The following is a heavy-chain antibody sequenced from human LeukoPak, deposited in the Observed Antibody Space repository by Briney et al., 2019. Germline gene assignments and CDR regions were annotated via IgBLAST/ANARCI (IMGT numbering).Heavy chain of an antibody. J-gene: IGHJ4*01. CDR1: GFTFSSYG. Sequence: GGSLRLSCAASGFTFSSYGMHWVRQAPGKGLEWVAFIQYDGRNKYYADSVKGRFTISRDNSKNTLDLQMNSLRAEDTAVYYCAKDHNCGGDCYHDYCGQGTLVTVSS. V-gene: IGHV3-30*02. D-gene: IGHD2-21*02. CDR3: AKDHNCGGDCYHDY. CDR2: IQYDGRNK.